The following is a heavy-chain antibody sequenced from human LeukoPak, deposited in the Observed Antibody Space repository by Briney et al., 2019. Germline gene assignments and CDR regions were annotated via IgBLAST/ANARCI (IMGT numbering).Heavy chain of an antibody. CDR3: ARERVGITIFGVVIAHFDY. J-gene: IGHJ4*02. Sequence: SETLSLTCAVYGGSFSGYHWSWIRQPPGKGLEWIGEINHSGSTNYNPSLKSRVTISVDTSKNQFSLKLSSVTAADTVVYYCARERVGITIFGVVIAHFDYWGQGTLVTVSS. CDR1: GGSFSGYH. D-gene: IGHD3-3*01. V-gene: IGHV4-34*01. CDR2: INHSGST.